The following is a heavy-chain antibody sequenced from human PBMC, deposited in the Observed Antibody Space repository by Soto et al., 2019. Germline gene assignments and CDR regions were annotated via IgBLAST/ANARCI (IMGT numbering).Heavy chain of an antibody. CDR3: AKVGKQWLSWFDP. D-gene: IGHD6-19*01. CDR1: GFTVSSYA. CDR2: ISGSGGST. J-gene: IGHJ5*02. Sequence: PWGSPRISCAASGFTVSSYAMSGVRQAPGKGLEWVPAISGSGGSTYYADSVKGRFTISRDNSKNTLYLQMNSLRAEDTAVYYCAKVGKQWLSWFDPWGQGTLVTVSS. V-gene: IGHV3-23*01.